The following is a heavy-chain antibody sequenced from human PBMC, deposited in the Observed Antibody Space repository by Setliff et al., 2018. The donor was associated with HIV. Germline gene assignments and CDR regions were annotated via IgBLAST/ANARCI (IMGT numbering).Heavy chain of an antibody. V-gene: IGHV1-3*03. D-gene: IGHD5-12*01. Sequence: ASVKVSCKASGYTFTSHAFHWVRQAPGQSLEWMGWINVGNGNTRYSREFEGRVTITRDTSASTVHLELTSLRSEDMAVYYCARGSERWLQFDFFDYWGQGTLVTVSS. J-gene: IGHJ4*02. CDR1: GYTFTSHA. CDR3: ARGSERWLQFDFFDY. CDR2: INVGNGNT.